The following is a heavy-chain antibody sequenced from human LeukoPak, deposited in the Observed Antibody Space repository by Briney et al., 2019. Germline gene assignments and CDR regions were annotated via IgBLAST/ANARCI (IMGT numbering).Heavy chain of an antibody. CDR1: GGSISSFF. Sequence: SETLSLTCTVSGGSISSFFWSWIRQPPGKGLEWIGSMHYSGDTKYNPSLKSRVSLSIDTSKQQFSLRLSSVTAADTAVYYCAKDLELERNRWNYFESWGQGTLVAVSS. CDR3: AKDLELERNRWNYFES. J-gene: IGHJ4*02. CDR2: MHYSGDT. D-gene: IGHD1-1*01. V-gene: IGHV4-59*01.